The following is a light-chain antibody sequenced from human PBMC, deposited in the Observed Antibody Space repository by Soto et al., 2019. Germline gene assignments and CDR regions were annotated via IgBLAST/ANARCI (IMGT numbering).Light chain of an antibody. J-gene: IGKJ3*01. V-gene: IGKV3-11*01. CDR3: QQRATCPPFT. CDR2: DAS. Sequence: DIVLTQSPATLSVSPGERATLSCRASQSILTYLAWYQQKPGQAPRLLIYDASNRATGFPARFTGSGSGTDFTLTISNVAPADFAIYYCQQRATCPPFTFGPGTRVDIK. CDR1: QSILTY.